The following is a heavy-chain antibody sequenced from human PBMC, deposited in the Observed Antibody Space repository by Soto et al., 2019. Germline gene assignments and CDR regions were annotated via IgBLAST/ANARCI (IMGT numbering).Heavy chain of an antibody. J-gene: IGHJ6*02. CDR1: GFTFSSYG. CDR2: IWYDGSNK. Sequence: GGSLRLSCAASGFTFSSYGVHWVRQAPGKGLEWVAVIWYDGSNKYYADSVKGRFTVSRDNSKNTLYLQMNSLRAEDTAVYYCARGLGAGTYEYYYYYYYGMDVWGQGTTVTVSS. CDR3: ARGLGAGTYEYYYYYYYGMDV. V-gene: IGHV3-33*01. D-gene: IGHD6-19*01.